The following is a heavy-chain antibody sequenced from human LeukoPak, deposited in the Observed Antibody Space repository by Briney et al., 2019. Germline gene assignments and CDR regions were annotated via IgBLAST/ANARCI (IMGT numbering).Heavy chain of an antibody. CDR1: GVSINNYY. J-gene: IGHJ3*02. CDR2: VYYSGST. CDR3: ARSRGYSGYACDAFDI. V-gene: IGHV4-59*01. Sequence: SETLSLTCSVSGVSINNYYWSWIREPPGRGLEWIGYVYYSGSTNYNPSLKSRVTISVDTSKNQFSLKLSSVTAADTAVYYCARSRGYSGYACDAFDIWGQGTMVTVSS. D-gene: IGHD5-12*01.